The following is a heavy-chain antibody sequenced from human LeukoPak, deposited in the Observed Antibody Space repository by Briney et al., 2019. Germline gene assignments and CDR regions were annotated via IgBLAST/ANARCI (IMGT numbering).Heavy chain of an antibody. CDR3: ARDKGFYDSSGYYSLGEYYFDY. V-gene: IGHV3-33*01. D-gene: IGHD3-22*01. CDR2: IWYDGSNK. CDR1: GFTFSSYG. J-gene: IGHJ4*02. Sequence: PGGSLRLSCAASGFTFSSYGMHWVRQAPGKGLEWVAVIWYDGSNKYYADSVKGRFTISRDNSKNTLYLQMNSLRAEDTAVYYCARDKGFYDSSGYYSLGEYYFDYWGQGTLVTVSS.